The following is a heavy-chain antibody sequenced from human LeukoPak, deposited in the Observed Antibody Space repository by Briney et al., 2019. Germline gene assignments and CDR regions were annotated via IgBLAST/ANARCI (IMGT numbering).Heavy chain of an antibody. Sequence: GGSLRLSCAASGFTFSSYAMSWVRQAPGKGLEWVSAISGSGGSTYYADSVKGRFTISRDNSKNTLYLQMNSLRAEDTAVYYCAKDPGYYDSSGYVDYWGQETLVTVSS. CDR2: ISGSGGST. CDR3: AKDPGYYDSSGYVDY. J-gene: IGHJ4*02. V-gene: IGHV3-23*01. D-gene: IGHD3-22*01. CDR1: GFTFSSYA.